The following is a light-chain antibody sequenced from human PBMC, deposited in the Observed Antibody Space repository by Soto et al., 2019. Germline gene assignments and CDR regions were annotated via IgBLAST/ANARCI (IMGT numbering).Light chain of an antibody. J-gene: IGLJ1*01. CDR3: AAWDDSLNEYV. CDR1: SSNIGRNS. V-gene: IGLV1-44*01. CDR2: GNN. Sequence: QSVLTQAPSVSGTPGQRVTITCSGSSSNIGRNSVNWYQHLSGTAPKLLTHGNNHRPSGVPGRFSGSKSGTSASLAISGLQPEDEADYCCAAWDDSLNEYVFGDGTKVTVL.